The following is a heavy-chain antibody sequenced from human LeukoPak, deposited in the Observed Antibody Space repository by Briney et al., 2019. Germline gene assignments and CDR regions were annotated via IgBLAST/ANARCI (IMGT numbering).Heavy chain of an antibody. Sequence: SETLSLTCTVSGGSISSGSYYWSWIRQPAGKGLGWIGRIYTSGSTNYNPSLKSRVTISVDTSKNQFSLKLSSVTAADTAVYYCARELTGLNDAFDIWGQGTMVTVSS. V-gene: IGHV4-61*02. D-gene: IGHD3-9*01. CDR2: IYTSGST. CDR1: GGSISSGSYY. J-gene: IGHJ3*02. CDR3: ARELTGLNDAFDI.